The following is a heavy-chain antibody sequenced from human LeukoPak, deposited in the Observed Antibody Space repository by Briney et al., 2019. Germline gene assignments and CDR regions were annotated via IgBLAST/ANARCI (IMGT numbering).Heavy chain of an antibody. CDR3: ATTGYRGFDI. CDR2: ISYSGST. Sequence: SETLSLTCTVSGGSISSYYWSWIRQPPGKGLEWTGYISYSGSTNYNPSLKSRVTISVETSKNQFSLKLSSVTAADTAVYYCATTGYRGFDIWGQGTMVTVSS. V-gene: IGHV4-59*01. J-gene: IGHJ3*02. D-gene: IGHD5-18*01. CDR1: GGSISSYY.